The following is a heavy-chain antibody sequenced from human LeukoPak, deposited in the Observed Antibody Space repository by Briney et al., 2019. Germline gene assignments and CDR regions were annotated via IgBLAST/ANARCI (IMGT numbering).Heavy chain of an antibody. J-gene: IGHJ4*02. CDR2: IYSGGST. CDR3: ARERGSGRWLQQFDY. D-gene: IGHD5-24*01. V-gene: IGHV3-53*01. CDR1: GFTVSSNY. Sequence: QPGGSLRLSCAASGFTVSSNYMSWVRQAPGKGLEWVSVIYSGGSTYYADSVKGRFTISRDNSKNTLYLQMNSLRAEDTAVYYCARERGSGRWLQQFDYWGQGTLVTVSS.